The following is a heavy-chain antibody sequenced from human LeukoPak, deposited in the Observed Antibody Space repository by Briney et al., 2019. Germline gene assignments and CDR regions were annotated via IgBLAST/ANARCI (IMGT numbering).Heavy chain of an antibody. CDR1: GGSISSYY. CDR3: ARMLAGTFDY. D-gene: IGHD6-19*01. CDR2: IYYSGST. Sequence: SETLSLTCTVSGGSISSYYWSWIRQPPGKGLEWIGYIYYSGSTNYNPSLKSRATISVDTSKNQFSLKLSSVTAADTAVYYCARMLAGTFDYWGQGTLVTVSS. V-gene: IGHV4-59*01. J-gene: IGHJ4*02.